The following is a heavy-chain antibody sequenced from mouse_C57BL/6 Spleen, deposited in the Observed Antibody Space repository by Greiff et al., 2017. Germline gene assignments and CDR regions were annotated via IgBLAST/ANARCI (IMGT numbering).Heavy chain of an antibody. CDR2: IDPSDSYT. CDR1: GYTFTSYW. CDR3: ARGSLLYAMDY. J-gene: IGHJ4*01. D-gene: IGHD2-10*01. Sequence: QVQLQQPGAELVMPGASVKLSCKASGYTFTSYWMHWVKQRPGQGLEWIGEIDPSDSYTNYNQKFKGKSTLTVDKSSSTAYMQLSRLTSEDSAVYYCARGSLLYAMDYWGQGTSVTVSS. V-gene: IGHV1-69*01.